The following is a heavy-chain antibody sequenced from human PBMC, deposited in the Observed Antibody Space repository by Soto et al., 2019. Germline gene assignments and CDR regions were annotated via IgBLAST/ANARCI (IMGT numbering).Heavy chain of an antibody. Sequence: ASVKVSCTASGYTFNGYYMRWVRQAPGQGLEWMGWINPNSGGTNYAQKFQGWVTMTRDKSISTAYMELSRLRSDDTAVYYCARGYCSGGSCYSPYYYYGMDVWGQGTTVTVSS. V-gene: IGHV1-2*04. CDR3: ARGYCSGGSCYSPYYYYGMDV. D-gene: IGHD2-15*01. CDR2: INPNSGGT. CDR1: GYTFNGYY. J-gene: IGHJ6*02.